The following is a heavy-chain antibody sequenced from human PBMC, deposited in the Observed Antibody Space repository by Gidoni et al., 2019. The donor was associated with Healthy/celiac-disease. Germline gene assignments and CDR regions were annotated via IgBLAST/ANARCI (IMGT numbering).Heavy chain of an antibody. V-gene: IGHV3-30*18. J-gene: IGHJ4*02. CDR3: AKDYCGGDCYNFDY. Sequence: QVQLVESGGGVVQPGRSLRLSCAASGFTCSSYGMHWVRQAPGKGLEWVAVISYDGSNKYYADSVKGRFTISRDNSKNTLYLQMNSLRAEDTAVYYCAKDYCGGDCYNFDYWGQGTLVTVSS. CDR1: GFTCSSYG. CDR2: ISYDGSNK. D-gene: IGHD2-21*02.